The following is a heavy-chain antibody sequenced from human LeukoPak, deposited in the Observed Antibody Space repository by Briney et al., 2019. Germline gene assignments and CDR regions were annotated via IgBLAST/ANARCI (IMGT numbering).Heavy chain of an antibody. D-gene: IGHD6-13*01. CDR1: GDSVSSNSAA. J-gene: IGHJ5*01. CDR2: TYYRSKWYN. Sequence: SQTLSLTCAISGDSVSSNSAAWNWTRQSPSRGLEWLGRTYYRSKWYNDYAVSVKSRITINPDTPKNQFSLQLNSVTPEDTAVYYCARGSPVAAAGVYNWFDSWGLGTLVTVSS. V-gene: IGHV6-1*01. CDR3: ARGSPVAAAGVYNWFDS.